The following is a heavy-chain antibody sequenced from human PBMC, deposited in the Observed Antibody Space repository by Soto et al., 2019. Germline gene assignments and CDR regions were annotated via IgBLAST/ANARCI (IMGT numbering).Heavy chain of an antibody. CDR1: GFTISSYD. Sequence: SGFTISSYDMHWVRQATGKGLEWVSTIGAAGNTYYPDSVKGRFTISRENAMNSLFLQMNSLRAEDTAVYYCARVWSGSYYYFDYWGQGTLVTVSS. D-gene: IGHD1-26*01. J-gene: IGHJ4*02. V-gene: IGHV3-13*01. CDR3: ARVWSGSYYYFDY. CDR2: IGAAGNT.